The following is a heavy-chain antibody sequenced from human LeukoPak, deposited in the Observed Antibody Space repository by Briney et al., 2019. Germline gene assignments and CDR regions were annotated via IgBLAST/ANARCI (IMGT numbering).Heavy chain of an antibody. CDR3: ARGDATVTPKFFQY. CDR2: ISYSGIT. CDR1: GGSISSSNHY. Sequence: SETLSLTCTVSGGSISSSNHYWGRVRQPPGKGLEYIESISYSGITYYNLSLKSHVTISVDTSNTLFSLKQGSVPADGSVVHCCARGDATVTPKFFQYWGEGTLVTVYS. D-gene: IGHD4-23*01. J-gene: IGHJ1*01. V-gene: IGHV4-39*07.